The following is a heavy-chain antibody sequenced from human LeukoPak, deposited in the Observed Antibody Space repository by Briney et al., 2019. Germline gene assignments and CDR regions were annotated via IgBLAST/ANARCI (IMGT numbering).Heavy chain of an antibody. J-gene: IGHJ4*02. V-gene: IGHV3-23*01. D-gene: IGHD3-22*01. CDR3: AKDHSSYDPSAYSDY. CDR2: ISGSGGST. CDR1: GFTFSSYA. Sequence: PGGSLRLSCAASGFTFSSYAMSWVRQAPGKGLERVSGISGSGGSTYYADSVKGRLTISRDTSNNTLYLQMNRLRAEDKAVYYCAKDHSSYDPSAYSDYWGQGTLVTVSS.